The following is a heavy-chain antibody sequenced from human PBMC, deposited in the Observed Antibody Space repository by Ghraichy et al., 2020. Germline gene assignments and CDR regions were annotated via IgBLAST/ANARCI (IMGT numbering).Heavy chain of an antibody. CDR3: AKVDCSGGDCYSVFEYYFQMDV. V-gene: IGHV3-30*18. CDR1: GFTFSRSA. J-gene: IGHJ6*03. Sequence: GGSLRLSCAASGFTFSRSAMHWVRQAPGKGLEWVAVIAYDGSNNYYADSVKGRFTISRDNSKNTLYLQMNNLRAEDTAVYYCAKVDCSGGDCYSVFEYYFQMDVWGQGTTVTVSS. D-gene: IGHD2-15*01. CDR2: IAYDGSNN.